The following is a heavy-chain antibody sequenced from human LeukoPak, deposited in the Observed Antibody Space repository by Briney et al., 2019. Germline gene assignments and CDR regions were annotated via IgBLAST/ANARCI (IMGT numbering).Heavy chain of an antibody. CDR3: ARDSYGALDY. Sequence: ASVKVSCKASRYTFTGYFIHWVRQAPGQGVEWMGWISPNSGGTNYAQKFQGRVTMTRDTSISTAYMELSRLRSDDTAVYYCARDSYGALDYWGQGTLVTVSS. CDR2: ISPNSGGT. V-gene: IGHV1-2*02. CDR1: RYTFTGYF. D-gene: IGHD1-26*01. J-gene: IGHJ4*02.